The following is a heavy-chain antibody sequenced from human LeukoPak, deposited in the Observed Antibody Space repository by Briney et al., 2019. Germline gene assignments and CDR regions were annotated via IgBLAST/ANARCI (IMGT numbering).Heavy chain of an antibody. D-gene: IGHD2-15*01. CDR2: INPNSGGT. J-gene: IGHJ5*02. CDR1: GYTFIAYY. Sequence: ASVKVSCKASGYTFIAYYMHWVRQAPGQGLEWMGWINPNSGGTNYAQKFQGRVTMTRNTSISTAYMELSSLRSEDTAVYYCARTRRALVVAANEGHWFDPWGQGTLVTVSS. V-gene: IGHV1-2*02. CDR3: ARTRRALVVAANEGHWFDP.